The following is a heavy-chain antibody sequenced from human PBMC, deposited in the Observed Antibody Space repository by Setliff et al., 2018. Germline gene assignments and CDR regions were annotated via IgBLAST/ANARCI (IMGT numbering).Heavy chain of an antibody. Sequence: ASETLSLTCTLSGDSISRSTYYWGWIRQSPGKGLDWIGTVDRSGNTFYNPSLRSRVTISVDTSKNQISLKLTSVSAADTAIYYCARHVDCSGGRCYSLSNWLDPWGPGTQVTVSS. J-gene: IGHJ5*02. CDR1: GDSISRSTYY. CDR2: VDRSGNT. V-gene: IGHV4-39*01. D-gene: IGHD2-15*01. CDR3: ARHVDCSGGRCYSLSNWLDP.